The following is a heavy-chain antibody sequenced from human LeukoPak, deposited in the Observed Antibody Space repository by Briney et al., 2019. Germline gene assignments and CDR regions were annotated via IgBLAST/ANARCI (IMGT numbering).Heavy chain of an antibody. Sequence: PGGSLRLSCAASGFTFSTYSMNWLRLAPGKGLEWVSSISPDSNYKYYVDSVKGRFTISRDNAKNSLYLQMNSLRAEDTAFYHCVFSSYGPYLYGINIWGHGTMVTVSS. V-gene: IGHV3-21*04. CDR1: GFTFSTYS. D-gene: IGHD2-8*01. CDR2: ISPDSNYK. J-gene: IGHJ3*02. CDR3: VFSSYGPYLYGINI.